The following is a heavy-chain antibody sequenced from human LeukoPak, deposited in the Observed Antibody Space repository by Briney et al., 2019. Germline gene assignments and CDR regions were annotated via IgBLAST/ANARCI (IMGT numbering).Heavy chain of an antibody. CDR3: ASCIVVVPAAIGSCAFDI. CDR2: IIPIFGTA. CDR1: GGTFSSYA. D-gene: IGHD2-2*01. V-gene: IGHV1-69*06. Sequence: SVKVSCRASGGTFSSYAISWVRQAPGQGLEWMGGIIPIFGTANYAQKFQGRVTITADKSTSTAYMELSSLRSEDTAVYYCASCIVVVPAAIGSCAFDIWGQGTMVTVSS. J-gene: IGHJ3*02.